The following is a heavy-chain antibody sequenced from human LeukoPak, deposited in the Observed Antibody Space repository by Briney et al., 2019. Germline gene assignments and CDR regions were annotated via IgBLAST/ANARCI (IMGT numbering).Heavy chain of an antibody. D-gene: IGHD5-18*01. V-gene: IGHV4-39*01. CDR2: IYYSGST. CDR1: SGSISSSSYY. CDR3: ASIQLWTYYFDY. Sequence: PSETLSLTCTVSSGSISSSSYYWGWIRQPPGKGLEWIGSIYYSGSTYYNPSLKSRVTISVDTSKNQFSLKLSSVTAADTAVYYCASIQLWTYYFDYWGQGTLVTVSS. J-gene: IGHJ4*02.